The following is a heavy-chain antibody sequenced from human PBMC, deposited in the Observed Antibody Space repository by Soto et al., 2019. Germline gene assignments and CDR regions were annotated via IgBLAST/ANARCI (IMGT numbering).Heavy chain of an antibody. D-gene: IGHD6-13*01. Sequence: ILSCAASGFTFSSYGMHWFRQAPGKGLEWVAIISYDGSNKYYADSVKGRFTISRDKSKNTLYLQMNSLRPEDSAVYYCAKDYSSTWYGVDYWGQGTLVTVSS. CDR2: ISYDGSNK. CDR1: GFTFSSYG. V-gene: IGHV3-30*18. CDR3: AKDYSSTWYGVDY. J-gene: IGHJ4*02.